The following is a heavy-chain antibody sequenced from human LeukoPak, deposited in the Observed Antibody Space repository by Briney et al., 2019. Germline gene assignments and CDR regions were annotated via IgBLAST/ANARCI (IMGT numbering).Heavy chain of an antibody. Sequence: SETLSLTCTVSGGSISSGDYYWSWIRQPPGKGLEWIGYIYYSGSTYYNPSLKSRVTISVDTSKNQFSLKLGSVTAADTAVYYCASVYGSGSYYSDYWGQGTLVTVSS. J-gene: IGHJ4*02. V-gene: IGHV4-30-4*01. CDR1: GGSISSGDYY. CDR2: IYYSGST. CDR3: ASVYGSGSYYSDY. D-gene: IGHD3-10*01.